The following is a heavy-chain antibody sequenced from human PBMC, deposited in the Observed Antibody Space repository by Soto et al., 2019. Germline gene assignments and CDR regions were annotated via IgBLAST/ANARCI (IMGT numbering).Heavy chain of an antibody. D-gene: IGHD3-22*01. V-gene: IGHV1-69*13. CDR1: GGTFSSYA. J-gene: IGHJ3*02. CDR2: IIPIFGTA. Sequence: ASVKVSCKASGGTFSSYAISWVRQAPGQGLEWMGGIIPIFGTANYAQKFQGRVTITADESTSTAYMELSSLRSEDTAVYHCARGLYYYDSSGSYDAFDIWGQGTMVTVSS. CDR3: ARGLYYYDSSGSYDAFDI.